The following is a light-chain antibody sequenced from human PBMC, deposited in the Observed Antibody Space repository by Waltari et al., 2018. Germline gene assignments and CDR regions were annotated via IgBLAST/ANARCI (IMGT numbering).Light chain of an antibody. Sequence: DVVMTQSPLSLPVTLGQPASIPCKSSQSLVHRDGNTYLNWFHQRPGQSPRRLIYKVSNRDSGVPDRFSGSGSGTDFTLKISRVEAEDVGVYYCMQSIHWPWTFGQGTKVEIK. J-gene: IGKJ1*01. CDR2: KVS. CDR1: QSLVHRDGNTY. CDR3: MQSIHWPWT. V-gene: IGKV2-30*02.